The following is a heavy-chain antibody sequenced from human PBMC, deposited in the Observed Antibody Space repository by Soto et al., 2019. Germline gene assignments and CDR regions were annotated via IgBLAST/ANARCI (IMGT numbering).Heavy chain of an antibody. D-gene: IGHD3-22*01. V-gene: IGHV5-10-1*01. CDR1: GYSFTTYW. CDR3: ARRIGDSSGSHDAFDI. J-gene: IGHJ3*02. Sequence: PGESLKISCQASGYSFTTYWISWVRQMPGKGLEWMGKIDPTDSYTNYSPSFQGHVTISADKSISTAYLQWSSLKASDTAMYYCARRIGDSSGSHDAFDIWGQGTMVTVSS. CDR2: IDPTDSYT.